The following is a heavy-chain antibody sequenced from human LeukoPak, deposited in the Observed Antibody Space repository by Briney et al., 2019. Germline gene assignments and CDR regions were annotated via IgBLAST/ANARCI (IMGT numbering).Heavy chain of an antibody. J-gene: IGHJ4*02. D-gene: IGHD2-2*02. V-gene: IGHV1-18*01. Sequence: GASVKVSCTASGYTFTSYGISWVRQAPGQGLEWMGWISAYNGSTNYAQKLQGRVTMTTDTSTSTAYMELRSLRSDDTAVYYCARALKYQLLYVLGYWGQGTLVTVSS. CDR1: GYTFTSYG. CDR3: ARALKYQLLYVLGY. CDR2: ISAYNGST.